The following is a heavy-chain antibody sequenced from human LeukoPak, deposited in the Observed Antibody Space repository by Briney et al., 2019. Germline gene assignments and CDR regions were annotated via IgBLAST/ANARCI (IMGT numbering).Heavy chain of an antibody. CDR1: GFTFSSYA. V-gene: IGHV3-23*01. CDR3: AKETYGTGSQYYYYYYGMDV. D-gene: IGHD3-10*01. J-gene: IGHJ6*02. Sequence: GGSLRLSCAASGFTFSSYALSWVRQAPGKGLEGVSAISGSGGSTYYADSVKGRFTISRDNSKNTLYLQMNSLRAEDTAVYYCAKETYGTGSQYYYYYYGMDVWGQGTTVTVSS. CDR2: ISGSGGST.